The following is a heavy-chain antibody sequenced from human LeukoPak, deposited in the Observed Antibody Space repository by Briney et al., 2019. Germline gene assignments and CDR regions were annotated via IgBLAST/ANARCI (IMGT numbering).Heavy chain of an antibody. CDR1: GFTFSSYA. J-gene: IGHJ6*03. V-gene: IGHV3-30-3*01. CDR3: TTAFQRDTYYYYMDV. Sequence: GGSLRLSCAASGFTFSSYAMHWVRQAPGKGLEWVAVISYDGSNKYYADSVKGRFTISRDNSKNTLYLQMNSLKTEDTAVYYCTTAFQRDTYYYYMDVWGKGTTVTVSS. CDR2: ISYDGSNK. D-gene: IGHD2-21*01.